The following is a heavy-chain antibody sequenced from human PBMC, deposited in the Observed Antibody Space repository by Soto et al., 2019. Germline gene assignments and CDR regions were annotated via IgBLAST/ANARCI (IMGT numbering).Heavy chain of an antibody. CDR3: ARAIGPTLFDY. D-gene: IGHD3-22*01. V-gene: IGHV3-13*04. J-gene: IGHJ4*02. CDR2: IGTAGDT. Sequence: GGSLRLSCSASGFTFSSYDMHWVRQGPGRGLEWVSAIGTAGDTNYAGSVKGRFTISRENAKNSLYLQMNSLRAGDTAIYFCARAIGPTLFDYWGQGTLVTVSS. CDR1: GFTFSSYD.